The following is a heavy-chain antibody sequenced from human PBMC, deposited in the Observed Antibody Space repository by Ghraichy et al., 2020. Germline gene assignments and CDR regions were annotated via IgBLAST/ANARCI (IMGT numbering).Heavy chain of an antibody. CDR2: INHSGST. V-gene: IGHV4-34*01. Sequence: SETLSLTCAVYGGSFSGYYWSWIRQPPGKGLEWIGEINHSGSTNYNPSLKSRVTISVDTSKNQFSLKLSSVTAADTAVYYCARHLGYYSPSQFDPWGQGTLVTVSS. D-gene: IGHD3-22*01. CDR3: ARHLGYYSPSQFDP. J-gene: IGHJ5*02. CDR1: GGSFSGYY.